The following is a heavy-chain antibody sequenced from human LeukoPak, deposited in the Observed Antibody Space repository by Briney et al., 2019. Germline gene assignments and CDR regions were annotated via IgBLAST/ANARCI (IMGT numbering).Heavy chain of an antibody. CDR2: ISYDGSNK. Sequence: GGSLRLSCAAPGFTFSSYGMHWVRQAPGKGLEWVAVISYDGSNKYYADSVKGRFTISRDNSKNTLYLQMNSLRAEDTAVYYCAKDGYVYSGYDDYGDRYFDYWGQGTLVTVSS. CDR1: GFTFSSYG. D-gene: IGHD5-12*01. V-gene: IGHV3-30*18. CDR3: AKDGYVYSGYDDYGDRYFDY. J-gene: IGHJ4*02.